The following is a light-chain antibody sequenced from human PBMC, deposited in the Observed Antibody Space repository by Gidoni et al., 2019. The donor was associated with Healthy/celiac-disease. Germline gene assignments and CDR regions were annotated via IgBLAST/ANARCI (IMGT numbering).Light chain of an antibody. CDR2: EVS. Sequence: QLALTQPAPVSGPPGQSSTISCTRTSSDVGGYNYVSWYQQHPGKATKLMIYEVSNRPSGVSTRFSGSKSGNTASLTISGLQAEDEADYYCSSYTSSSTPVFGGGTKLTVL. CDR3: SSYTSSSTPV. V-gene: IGLV2-14*01. J-gene: IGLJ2*01. CDR1: SSDVGGYNY.